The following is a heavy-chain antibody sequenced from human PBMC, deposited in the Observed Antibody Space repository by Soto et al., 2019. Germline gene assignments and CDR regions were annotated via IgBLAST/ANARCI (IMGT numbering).Heavy chain of an antibody. CDR1: GGSVSSGSYY. V-gene: IGHV4-61*01. D-gene: IGHD2-2*01. Sequence: SETLSLTCTVSGGSVSSGSYYWSWIRQPPGKGLEWIGYIYYSGSTNYNPSLKSRVTISVDTSKNQFSLKLSSVTAADTAVYYCARGDCSSTSCYDYWGQGTLVTVSS. CDR3: ARGDCSSTSCYDY. J-gene: IGHJ4*02. CDR2: IYYSGST.